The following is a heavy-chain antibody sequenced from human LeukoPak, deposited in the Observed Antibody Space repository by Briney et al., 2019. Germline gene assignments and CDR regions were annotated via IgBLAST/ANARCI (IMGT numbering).Heavy chain of an antibody. J-gene: IGHJ5*02. CDR1: GYTFTSYD. CDR3: ARSPWILWFGEFYPNWFDP. V-gene: IGHV1-8*01. CDR2: MNPNSGNT. D-gene: IGHD3-10*01. Sequence: ASVKVSCKASGYTFTSYDINWVRQATGQGLEWMGWMNPNSGNTGYAQKFQGRVTMTRNTSISTAYMELSSLRSEDTAVYYCARSPWILWFGEFYPNWFDPWGQGTLVTVSS.